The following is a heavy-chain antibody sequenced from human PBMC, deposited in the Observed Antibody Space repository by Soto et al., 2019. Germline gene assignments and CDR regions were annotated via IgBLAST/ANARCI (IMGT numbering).Heavy chain of an antibody. CDR1: GYTFTSYA. D-gene: IGHD3-10*02. Sequence: GASVKVSCKASGYTFTSYAMHWVRQAPGQRLEWMGWINAGNGNTKYSQKFQGRVTITRDTSASTAYMELSSLRSEDTAVYCCAEDVPLKGGGRAFGGKGTLVTVS. J-gene: IGHJ4*02. CDR2: INAGNGNT. V-gene: IGHV1-3*01. CDR3: AEDVPLKGGGRAF.